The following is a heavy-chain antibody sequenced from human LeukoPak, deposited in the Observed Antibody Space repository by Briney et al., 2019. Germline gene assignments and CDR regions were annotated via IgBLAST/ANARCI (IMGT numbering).Heavy chain of an antibody. J-gene: IGHJ6*03. D-gene: IGHD1-26*01. CDR3: ARLSPRIVGATIYYYYYYMDV. V-gene: IGHV4-39*01. Sequence: SETLSLTCTVSGGSISSSSYYWGWIRQPPGKGLEWIGSIYYSGSTYYNPSLKSRVTISVDTSKNQFSLKLSSVTAADTAVYYCARLSPRIVGATIYYYYYYMDVWGKGTTVTVSS. CDR2: IYYSGST. CDR1: GGSISSSSYY.